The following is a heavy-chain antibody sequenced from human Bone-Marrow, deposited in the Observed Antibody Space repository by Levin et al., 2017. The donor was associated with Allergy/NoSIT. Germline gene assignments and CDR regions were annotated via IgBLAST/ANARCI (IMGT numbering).Heavy chain of an antibody. V-gene: IGHV3-9*01. D-gene: IGHD5-12*01. CDR3: AKGPHFEYSGRSDPFEN. CDR1: GFYFGDYG. J-gene: IGHJ4*02. Sequence: GGSLRLSCAASGFYFGDYGMHWVRQVPGKGPEWVAGISWDSGSVGYVDFVKGRFTISRDNAKNALYLQMTSLRPEDTAFYYCAKGPHFEYSGRSDPFENWGQGTLVSVSS. CDR2: ISWDSGSV.